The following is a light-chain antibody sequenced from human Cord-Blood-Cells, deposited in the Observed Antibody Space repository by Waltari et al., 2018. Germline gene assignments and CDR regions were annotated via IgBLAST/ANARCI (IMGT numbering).Light chain of an antibody. V-gene: IGKV4-1*01. J-gene: IGKJ2*01. Sequence: DIVMTQSPDSLAVSLGERATINCKSSQSVLYSSNNKNYLAWYQQKPGQPPKLLIYWASTRGAGCPDRCSGSGSGTDFTLTISSLQAEDVAVYYCQQYYSTPYTFGQGTKLEIK. CDR1: QSVLYSSNNKNY. CDR2: WAS. CDR3: QQYYSTPYT.